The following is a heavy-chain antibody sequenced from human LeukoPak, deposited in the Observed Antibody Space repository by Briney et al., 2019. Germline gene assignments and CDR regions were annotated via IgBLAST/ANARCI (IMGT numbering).Heavy chain of an antibody. J-gene: IGHJ6*02. CDR3: AKDHYGGNHYYYGMDV. CDR2: ISGNGGST. Sequence: GGSLRLSCAASGFTFSIYAMSWVRQAPGKGLEWVSAISGNGGSTYYADSVKGRFTISRDNSKNTLYLQMNSLRAEDTALYYCAKDHYGGNHYYYGMDVWGQGTTVIVSS. D-gene: IGHD4-23*01. CDR1: GFTFSIYA. V-gene: IGHV3-23*01.